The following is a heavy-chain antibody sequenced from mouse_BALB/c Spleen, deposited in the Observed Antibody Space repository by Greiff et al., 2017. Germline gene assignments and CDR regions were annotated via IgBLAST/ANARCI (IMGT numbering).Heavy chain of an antibody. J-gene: IGHJ2*01. CDR3: ARQARATYFDY. CDR2: ISSGGGST. CDR1: GFAFSSYD. D-gene: IGHD3-1*01. Sequence: EVQLVESGGGLVKPGGSLKLSCAASGFAFSSYDMSWVRQTPEKRLEWVAYISSGGGSTYYPDTVKGRFTISRDNAKNTLYLQMSSLKSEDTAMYYCARQARATYFDYWGQGTTLTVSS. V-gene: IGHV5-12-1*01.